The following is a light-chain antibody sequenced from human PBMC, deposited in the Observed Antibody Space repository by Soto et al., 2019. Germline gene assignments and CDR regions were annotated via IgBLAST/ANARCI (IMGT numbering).Light chain of an antibody. Sequence: DIQMTQSPSSVSASVGDRVTITCRASQDISRWLAWYQQKPGKAPKLLLYDTSTLHSGVPSRFSGSGSGTVFPLTISGLQTEDFATYYCQQANGFPLTFGGGTKVEIK. CDR1: QDISRW. V-gene: IGKV1-12*01. CDR3: QQANGFPLT. CDR2: DTS. J-gene: IGKJ4*01.